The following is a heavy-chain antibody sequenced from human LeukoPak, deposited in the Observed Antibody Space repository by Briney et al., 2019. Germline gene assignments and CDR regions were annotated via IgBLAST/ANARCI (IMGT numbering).Heavy chain of an antibody. CDR3: ARATQVGATHFDY. J-gene: IGHJ4*02. CDR1: GYTFTSYA. D-gene: IGHD1-26*01. CDR2: INAGNGNT. Sequence: ASVTVSCKASGYTFTSYAMHWVRQAPGQRLEWMGWINAGNGNTKYSQKFQGRVTITRDTSASTAYMELSSLRSEDTAVYYCARATQVGATHFDYWGQGTLVTVSS. V-gene: IGHV1-3*01.